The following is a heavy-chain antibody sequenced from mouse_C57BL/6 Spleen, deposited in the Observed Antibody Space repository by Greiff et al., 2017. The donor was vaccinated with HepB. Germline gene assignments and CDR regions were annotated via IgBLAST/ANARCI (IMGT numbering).Heavy chain of an antibody. CDR3: ARVITTYFDV. J-gene: IGHJ1*03. Sequence: EVHLVESGPGLVKPSQSLSLTCSVTGYSITSGYIWNWIRQFPGNKLEWMGYISYDGSNNYNPSFKNRISITRDTSKNQFFLKLNSVTTEDTATYYCARVITTYFDVWGTGTTVTVSS. CDR1: GYSITSGYI. V-gene: IGHV3-6*01. D-gene: IGHD1-2*01. CDR2: ISYDGSN.